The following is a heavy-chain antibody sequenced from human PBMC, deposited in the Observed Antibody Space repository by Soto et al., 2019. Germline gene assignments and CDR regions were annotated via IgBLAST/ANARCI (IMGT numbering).Heavy chain of an antibody. D-gene: IGHD1-26*01. CDR1: GFSLRSSGVG. J-gene: IGHJ5*02. CDR3: ARNHYLNNWFAP. Sequence: QITLKESGPTLVKPTQTLTLTCTFSGFSLRSSGVGVGWIRQPPGKALEWLALIYWDDDKRYRSSLKSSLTITKDPSKNQVVLTMTTMHPVDTATYSCARNHYLNNWFAPWGQGTLVTVSS. CDR2: IYWDDDK. V-gene: IGHV2-5*02.